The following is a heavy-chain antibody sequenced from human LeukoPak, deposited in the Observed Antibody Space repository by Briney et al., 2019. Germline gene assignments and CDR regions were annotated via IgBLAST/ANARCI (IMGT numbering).Heavy chain of an antibody. V-gene: IGHV3-53*01. Sequence: GGSLRLSCAASGFTVSSNYMSWVRQAPGKGLEWVSVIYSGGSTYYADSVKGRFTISRDNSKNALYLQMNSLRAEDTAVYYCARDAYYDILTGPGTFDIWGQGTMVTVSS. D-gene: IGHD3-9*01. CDR2: IYSGGST. CDR1: GFTVSSNY. CDR3: ARDAYYDILTGPGTFDI. J-gene: IGHJ3*02.